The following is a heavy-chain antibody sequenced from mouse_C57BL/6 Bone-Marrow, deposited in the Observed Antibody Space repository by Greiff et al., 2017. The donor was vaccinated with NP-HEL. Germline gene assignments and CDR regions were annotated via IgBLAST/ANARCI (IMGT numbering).Heavy chain of an antibody. Sequence: QVQLQQPGAELVRPGSSVKLSCKASGYTFTSYWMHWVKQRPIQGLEWIGNIDPSDSETHYNQKFKDKATLTVDKSSSTAYMQLSSLTSEDSAVYYCARSYYFWYFDVGGTGTTVTVSS. CDR1: GYTFTSYW. CDR3: ARSYYFWYFDV. D-gene: IGHD1-1*01. V-gene: IGHV1-52*01. J-gene: IGHJ1*03. CDR2: IDPSDSET.